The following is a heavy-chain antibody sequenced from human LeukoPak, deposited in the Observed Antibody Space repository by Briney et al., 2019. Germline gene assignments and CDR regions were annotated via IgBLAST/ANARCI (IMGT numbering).Heavy chain of an antibody. D-gene: IGHD3-3*01. CDR3: AKRICDFWSGYYRRAENHFDY. Sequence: GSLRLSCAAPGFTFSSYAMSWVRQAPGKGLEWVSAISGSGGSTYYADSVKGRFTISRDNSKNTLYLQMNSLRAEDTAVYYCAKRICDFWSGYYRRAENHFDYWGQGTLVTVSS. CDR2: ISGSGGST. J-gene: IGHJ4*02. CDR1: GFTFSSYA. V-gene: IGHV3-23*01.